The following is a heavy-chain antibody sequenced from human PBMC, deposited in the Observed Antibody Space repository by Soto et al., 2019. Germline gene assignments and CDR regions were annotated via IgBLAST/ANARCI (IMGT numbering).Heavy chain of an antibody. D-gene: IGHD2-15*01. CDR3: ARGGGRGDCSGGSCYSEGDYYYYGMDV. CDR2: INPNSGGT. V-gene: IGHV1-2*04. CDR1: GYTFTGYY. Sequence: QVQLVQSGAEVKKPGASVKVSCKASGYTFTGYYMHWVQQAPGQGLEWMGWINPNSGGTNYAQKFQGWVTMTRDTSISTAYMELSRLRSDDTAVYYCARGGGRGDCSGGSCYSEGDYYYYGMDVWGQGTTVTVSS. J-gene: IGHJ6*02.